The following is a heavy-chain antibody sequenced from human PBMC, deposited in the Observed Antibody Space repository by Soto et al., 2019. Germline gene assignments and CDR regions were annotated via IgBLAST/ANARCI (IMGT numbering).Heavy chain of an antibody. CDR3: TGLWFGEIYNY. V-gene: IGHV3-15*07. CDR2: IKNKNDGGTT. Sequence: VELVESGGGLVKPGGSLTLSCAASGFSFKNAWMNWVRQAPGKGLEWVGRIKNKNDGGTTDYAAFVKGRFTISRDASENTRYLHMNGLKTEDTGVYFCTGLWFGEIYNYWGQGSLVTVSS. D-gene: IGHD3-10*01. CDR1: GFSFKNAW. J-gene: IGHJ4*01.